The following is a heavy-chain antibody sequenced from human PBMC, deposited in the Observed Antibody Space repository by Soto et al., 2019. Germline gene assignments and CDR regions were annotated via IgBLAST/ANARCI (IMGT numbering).Heavy chain of an antibody. D-gene: IGHD2-15*01. J-gene: IGHJ6*02. CDR3: ARSSGARYYYGMDV. CDR1: GFTFGTYS. V-gene: IGHV3-48*02. CDR2: ISGTGNTM. Sequence: GGSLRLSCAASGFTFGTYSMNWVRQAPGTGLEWVSYISGTGNTMYYADSVKGRFTISRGIAKNSLYLQMNSLRDEDTAVYYCARSSGARYYYGMDVWGQGTTVTVSS.